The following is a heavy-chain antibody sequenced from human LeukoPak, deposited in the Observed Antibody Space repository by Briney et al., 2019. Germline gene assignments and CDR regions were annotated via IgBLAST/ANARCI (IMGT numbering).Heavy chain of an antibody. J-gene: IGHJ4*02. CDR1: GGSISSSSYY. V-gene: IGHV4-39*07. CDR2: IYYSGST. D-gene: IGHD3-16*02. Sequence: SETLSLTCTVSGGSISSSSYYWGWLRQPPGKGLEWIGSIYYSGSTYYNPSLKSRVTISVYTSKNQFSLKLSSVTAADTAVYYCARGVAYVWGSYRPNFDYWGQGTLVTVSS. CDR3: ARGVAYVWGSYRPNFDY.